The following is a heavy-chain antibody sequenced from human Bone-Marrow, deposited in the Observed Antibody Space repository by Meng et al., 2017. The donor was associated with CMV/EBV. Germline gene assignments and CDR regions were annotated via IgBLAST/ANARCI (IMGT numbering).Heavy chain of an antibody. CDR2: IGTAGDT. CDR1: GFTFSSYD. Sequence: GGSLRLSCAASGFTFSSYDMHWVRQATGKGLEWVSAIGTAGDTYYPGSVKGRFTISRENAKNSLYLQMNYLTAGDTAVYYCARGGSDAVDVWGQGTMVTVSS. J-gene: IGHJ3*01. CDR3: ARGGSDAVDV. V-gene: IGHV3-13*01.